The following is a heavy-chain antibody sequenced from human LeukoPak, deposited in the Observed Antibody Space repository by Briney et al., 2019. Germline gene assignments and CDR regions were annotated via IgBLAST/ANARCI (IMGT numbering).Heavy chain of an antibody. CDR3: ARDRVLSYFDY. Sequence: GGSLRLSCAPSGFTFSNYGMHWVRQAPGKGLEWVAVIWYDGSNKYCADSVKGRFTTSRDNSKNTLYLQMNSLRAEDTAVYYCARDRVLSYFDYWGQGTLVTVSS. CDR1: GFTFSNYG. CDR2: IWYDGSNK. J-gene: IGHJ4*02. D-gene: IGHD2/OR15-2a*01. V-gene: IGHV3-33*01.